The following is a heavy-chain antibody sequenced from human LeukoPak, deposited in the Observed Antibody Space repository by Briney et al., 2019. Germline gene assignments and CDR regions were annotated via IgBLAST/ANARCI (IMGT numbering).Heavy chain of an antibody. CDR2: ISGSGGST. V-gene: IGHV3-23*01. CDR1: GFTFSSYA. Sequence: GGSLRLSCAASGFTFSSYAMSWVRQAPGKGLEWVSAISGSGGSTYYADSVKGRFTISRDNSKNTLYPQMNSLRAEDTAVYYCAKFGGLYNWNYYFDYWGQGTLVTVSS. J-gene: IGHJ4*02. CDR3: AKFGGLYNWNYYFDY. D-gene: IGHD1-7*01.